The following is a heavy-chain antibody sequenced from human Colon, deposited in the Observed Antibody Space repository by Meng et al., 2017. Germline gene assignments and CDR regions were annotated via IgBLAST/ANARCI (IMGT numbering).Heavy chain of an antibody. V-gene: IGHV4-61*03. Sequence: QVQPPEAGRRVVVSPDTLPPTSNAPGDAIKCGMYYWNWIRQPPGKTLEWMGYINSSGSNSYNPSLKSRVTITLDTPKNHFSLRLSPVTAADTAVYSCVRNDNCTSGTCYPHFDYWGQGTLVTVSS. CDR3: VRNDNCTSGTCYPHFDY. CDR2: INSSGSN. J-gene: IGHJ4*02. CDR1: GDAIKCGMYY. D-gene: IGHD2-15*01.